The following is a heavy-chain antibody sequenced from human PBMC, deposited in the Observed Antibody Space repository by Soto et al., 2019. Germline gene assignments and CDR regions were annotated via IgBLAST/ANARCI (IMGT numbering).Heavy chain of an antibody. CDR2: VYYTGST. D-gene: IGHD1-26*01. CDR3: ARGSEVPGAKIDY. CDR1: GGSISGSY. V-gene: IGHV4-59*01. J-gene: IGHJ4*02. Sequence: SETLSLTCSVSGGSISGSYWSWIRQSPGKGLEWLGYVYYTGSTNYSPSLRRRVSISVDTYKTEYPLRLSSVTAADAAVYFCARGSEVPGAKIDYWGQGTQVTVSS.